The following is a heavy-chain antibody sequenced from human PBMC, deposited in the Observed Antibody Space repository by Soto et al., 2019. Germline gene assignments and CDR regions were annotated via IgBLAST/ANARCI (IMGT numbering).Heavy chain of an antibody. V-gene: IGHV3-23*01. J-gene: IGHJ4*02. CDR3: ARRV. CDR2: ISAGGDST. Sequence: LRLSCAASGFTFSSYPMNWVRQAPGKGLEWVSGISAGGDSTYYADSVKGRFTIFRDNSKNSVYLQMNSLRAEDTAVYYCARRVWGQGTLVTVSS. CDR1: GFTFSSYP.